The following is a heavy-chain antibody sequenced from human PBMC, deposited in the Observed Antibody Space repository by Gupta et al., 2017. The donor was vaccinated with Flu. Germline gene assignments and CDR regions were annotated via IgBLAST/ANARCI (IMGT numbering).Heavy chain of an antibody. J-gene: IGHJ2*01. CDR3: TTGSLD. CDR1: GFNFNDAW. CDR2: IRSETHVGTT. Sequence: ASGFNFNDAWMSWVRQAPGKGLECVARIRSETHVGTTEYTAAVQGRFIISRDDSTRKVSLQMNSLKAEDAALYYCTTGSLDWGRGTLVTVSS. V-gene: IGHV3-15*01. D-gene: IGHD1-26*01.